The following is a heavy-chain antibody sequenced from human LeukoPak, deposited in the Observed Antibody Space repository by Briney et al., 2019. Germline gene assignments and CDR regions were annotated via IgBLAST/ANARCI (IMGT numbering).Heavy chain of an antibody. J-gene: IGHJ4*02. V-gene: IGHV3-7*01. CDR3: ARALRGQHVVVPAAIGFDY. CDR1: GFTFSSYW. CDR2: IKQDGSEK. Sequence: GGSLRLSCAASGFTFSSYWMSWVRQAPGKGLEWVANIKQDGSEKYYVDSVKGRFTISRDNAKNSLYLQMNSLRAEDTAVYYCARALRGQHVVVPAAIGFDYWGQGTLVTVSS. D-gene: IGHD2-2*02.